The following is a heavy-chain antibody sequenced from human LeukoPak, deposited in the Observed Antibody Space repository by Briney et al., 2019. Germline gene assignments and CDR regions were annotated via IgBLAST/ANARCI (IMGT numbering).Heavy chain of an antibody. J-gene: IGHJ4*02. V-gene: IGHV1-46*01. D-gene: IGHD3-22*01. CDR1: GYTFTSYY. CDR2: INPSGGST. CDR3: ARPGTPYYYDSSGHFDY. Sequence: ASVKVSCKASGYTFTSYYMHWVRQAPGLGLEWMGIINPSGGSTSYAQKFQGRVTMTRDTSTSTVYMELSSLRSEDTAVYYCARPGTPYYYDSSGHFDYWGQGTLVTVSS.